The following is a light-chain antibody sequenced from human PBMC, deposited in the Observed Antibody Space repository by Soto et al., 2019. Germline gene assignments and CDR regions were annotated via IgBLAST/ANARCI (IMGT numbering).Light chain of an antibody. CDR3: GSYTDFSLYV. J-gene: IGLJ1*01. CDR1: SADIGAYDH. V-gene: IGLV2-14*01. Sequence: QSALTQPASVSGSPGRSISISCAGTSADIGAYDHVSWYQQHPGKAPKLIIYDVSSRPSGVSNRFSGSKSANTASLTIFGLQAEDEADYFCGSYTDFSLYVFGTGTKLTVL. CDR2: DVS.